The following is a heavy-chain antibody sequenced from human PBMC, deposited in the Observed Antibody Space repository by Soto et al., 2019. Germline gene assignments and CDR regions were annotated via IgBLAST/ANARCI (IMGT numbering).Heavy chain of an antibody. CDR3: ARGAPARSEAIDAFDI. D-gene: IGHD1-26*01. CDR2: INAGNGNT. J-gene: IGHJ3*02. CDR1: GYTFTSYA. V-gene: IGHV1-3*01. Sequence: QVQLVQSGAEVKKPGASVKVSCKASGYTFTSYAMHWVRQAPGQRLEWMGWINAGNGNTKYSQKFQGRVTITRDTSASTAYMELSSLRSEDTAVYYCARGAPARSEAIDAFDIWGQGTMVTVSS.